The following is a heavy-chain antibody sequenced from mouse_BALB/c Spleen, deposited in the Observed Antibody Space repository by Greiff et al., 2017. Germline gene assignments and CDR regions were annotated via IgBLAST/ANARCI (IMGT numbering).Heavy chain of an antibody. Sequence: EVQRVESGGGLVKPGGSLKLSCAASGFAFSSYDMSWVRQTPEKRLEWVAYISSGGGSTYYPDTVEGRFTISRDNAKHTLYLQMSSLKSEDTAMYYCARRGLRRAMDYWGQGTSVTVSS. V-gene: IGHV5-12-1*01. CDR3: ARRGLRRAMDY. J-gene: IGHJ4*01. CDR1: GFAFSSYD. CDR2: ISSGGGST.